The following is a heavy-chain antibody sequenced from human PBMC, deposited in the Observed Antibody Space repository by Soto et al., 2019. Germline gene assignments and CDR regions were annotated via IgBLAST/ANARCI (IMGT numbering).Heavy chain of an antibody. V-gene: IGHV4-59*01. CDR3: ARGLGDTAMVRLES. CDR1: GGSISGYY. D-gene: IGHD5-18*01. Sequence: SETLSLTCTVSGGSISGYYWSWIRQPPGKGLEWIGYMYYSGYTNYNPSLKSRLTISVDTSKSQFSLKLTSVTAADTAVYFCARGLGDTAMVRLESWGQGTLVTVSS. CDR2: MYYSGYT. J-gene: IGHJ4*02.